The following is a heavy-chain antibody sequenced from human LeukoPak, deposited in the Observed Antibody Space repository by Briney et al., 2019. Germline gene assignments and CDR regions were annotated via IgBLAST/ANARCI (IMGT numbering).Heavy chain of an antibody. CDR1: EYTFTDYY. CDR3: ARDLLQYYFDY. Sequence: GASVKVSCKASEYTFTDYYIHWVRQAPGQGLEWMGWINPNSGGTNYAQKFQGRVTMTRDTSISTAYMELSRLRSDDTAVYYCARDLLQYYFDYWGQGTLVTVSS. D-gene: IGHD3-10*01. CDR2: INPNSGGT. V-gene: IGHV1-2*02. J-gene: IGHJ4*02.